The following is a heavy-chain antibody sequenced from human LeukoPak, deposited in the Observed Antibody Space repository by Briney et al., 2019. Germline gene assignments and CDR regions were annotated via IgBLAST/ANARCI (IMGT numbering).Heavy chain of an antibody. D-gene: IGHD6-13*01. Sequence: SETLSLTCTVSGGSISSYYWSWIRQPPGKGLEWIGYIYYSGSTNYNPSLKSRVTISVDTSKNQFSLKLSSVTAADTAVYYCARALLGGGSWYVNDAFDIWGQGTMVTVSS. V-gene: IGHV4-59*01. CDR2: IYYSGST. CDR1: GGSISSYY. CDR3: ARALLGGGSWYVNDAFDI. J-gene: IGHJ3*02.